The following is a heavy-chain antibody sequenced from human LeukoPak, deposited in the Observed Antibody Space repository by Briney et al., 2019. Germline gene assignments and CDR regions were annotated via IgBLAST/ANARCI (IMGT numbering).Heavy chain of an antibody. CDR3: ARINLYYYDSSGYYGYYYYGMDV. V-gene: IGHV1-69*05. CDR1: GGTFSSYA. Sequence: SVKVSCKASGGTFSSYAISWVRQAPGQGLEWMGGIIPIFGTANYAQKFQGRVTMTRNTSISTAYMELSSLRSEDTAVYYCARINLYYYDSSGYYGYYYYGMDVWGQGTTVTVSS. D-gene: IGHD3-22*01. CDR2: IIPIFGTA. J-gene: IGHJ6*02.